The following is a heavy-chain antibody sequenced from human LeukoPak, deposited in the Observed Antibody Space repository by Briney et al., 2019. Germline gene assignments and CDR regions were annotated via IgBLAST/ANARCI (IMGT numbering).Heavy chain of an antibody. Sequence: GESLKISCKGSGYSFPTYWIAWVRQMPGKGLEWMGIVYPGDSDTRYSPSFQGQVTISADKSISTAYLQWSSLRASDTAMYYCARLFLFEDSKSWYRHFDYWGQGTRVTVSS. J-gene: IGHJ4*02. CDR3: ARLFLFEDSKSWYRHFDY. V-gene: IGHV5-51*01. D-gene: IGHD6-13*01. CDR2: VYPGDSDT. CDR1: GYSFPTYW.